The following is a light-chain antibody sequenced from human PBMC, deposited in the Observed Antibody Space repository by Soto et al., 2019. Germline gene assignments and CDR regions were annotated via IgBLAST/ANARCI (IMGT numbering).Light chain of an antibody. CDR2: EVT. CDR1: SSDVGGYDL. J-gene: IGLJ2*01. V-gene: IGLV2-14*01. Sequence: QSALTQPASVSGSPGQSITISCTGSSSDVGGYDLVSWYQHHPGKAPKLVIYEVTNRPSGVSNRFSGSMSGNTASLTISGLQAEDEADYYCSSYRGNSFVVFGGRTKLTVL. CDR3: SSYRGNSFVV.